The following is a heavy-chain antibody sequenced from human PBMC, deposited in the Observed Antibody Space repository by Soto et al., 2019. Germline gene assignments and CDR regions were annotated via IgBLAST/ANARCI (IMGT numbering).Heavy chain of an antibody. CDR1: GGSVSSGSYY. J-gene: IGHJ6*02. V-gene: IGHV4-61*01. CDR3: ARNDRIAKLQNGMGL. Sequence: SETLSLTCTVSGGSVSSGSYYWSWSRQPPGKGLEWIGYIYYSGSTNYNPSLKSRVTISVDTSKNQFSLKLSSVTAADTAVYYWARNDRIAKLQNGMGLWGQGKTATVSS. CDR2: IYYSGST.